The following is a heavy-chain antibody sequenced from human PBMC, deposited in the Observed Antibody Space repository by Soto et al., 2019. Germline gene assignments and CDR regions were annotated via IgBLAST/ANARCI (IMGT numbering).Heavy chain of an antibody. CDR3: AKVPFDY. J-gene: IGHJ4*02. CDR2: ISYDGSSQ. Sequence: QVQLVESGGGVVQPGRSLRLSCAASGFTFSSYGMHWIRQAPGKGLEWVALISYDGSSQYYADSVKGRFTISRDNSTNTVYLQMNSLRAEDTAVYYCAKVPFDYWGQGTLVTVSS. CDR1: GFTFSSYG. V-gene: IGHV3-30*18.